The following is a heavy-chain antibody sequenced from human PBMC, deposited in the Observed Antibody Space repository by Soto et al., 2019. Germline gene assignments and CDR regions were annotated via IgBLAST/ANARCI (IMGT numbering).Heavy chain of an antibody. D-gene: IGHD6-19*01. CDR2: IKQDGSEK. CDR1: GFTFSSNW. CDR3: ARDGYSSGWPSYYFDY. Sequence: EVQLVESGGGLVQPGGSLRLSCAASGFTFSSNWMSWVRQAPGKGLEWVANIKQDGSEKYYVDSVKGRFTISRDNAKNSLYLQMNSLRAEDTAVYYCARDGYSSGWPSYYFDYWGQGTLVTVSS. J-gene: IGHJ4*02. V-gene: IGHV3-7*03.